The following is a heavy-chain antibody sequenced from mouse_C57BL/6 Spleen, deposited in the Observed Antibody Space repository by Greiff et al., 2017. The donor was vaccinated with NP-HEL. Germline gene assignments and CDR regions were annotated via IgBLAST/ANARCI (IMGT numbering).Heavy chain of an antibody. CDR2: IWRGGST. CDR1: GFSLTSYG. J-gene: IGHJ1*03. Sequence: VMLVESGPGLVQPSQSLSITCTVSGFSLTSYGVHWVRQSPGKGLEWLGVIWRGGSTDYNAAFMSRLSITKDNSKSQVFFKMNSLQADDTAIYYCAKIYGSSDWYFDVWGTGTTVTVSS. CDR3: AKIYGSSDWYFDV. D-gene: IGHD1-1*01. V-gene: IGHV2-5*01.